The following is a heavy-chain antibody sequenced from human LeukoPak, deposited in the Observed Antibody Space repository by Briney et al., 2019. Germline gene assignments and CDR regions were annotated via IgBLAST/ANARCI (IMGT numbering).Heavy chain of an antibody. Sequence: GGSLRLSCAASGFTFSSYGMHWVRQAPGKGLEWVAFIRYDGSNKYYADSVKGRFTISRDNSKNTLYLQMNSLRAEDTAVYYCARDRGKGIAVAGYYYYGMDVWGQGTTVTVSS. V-gene: IGHV3-30*02. J-gene: IGHJ6*02. CDR2: IRYDGSNK. D-gene: IGHD6-19*01. CDR3: ARDRGKGIAVAGYYYYGMDV. CDR1: GFTFSSYG.